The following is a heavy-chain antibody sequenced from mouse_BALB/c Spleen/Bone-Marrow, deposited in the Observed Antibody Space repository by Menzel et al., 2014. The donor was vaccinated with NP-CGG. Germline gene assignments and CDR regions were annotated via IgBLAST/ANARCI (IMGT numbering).Heavy chain of an antibody. Sequence: EVMLVESGGGLVQPGGSLKLPCAASGFDFSRYWMSWVRQAPGKGLEWIGEINPDSSTINYTPSLKDKFIISRDNAKNTLYLQMSKVRSEDTALYYCARGYYDYPAWFAYWGQGTLVTVSA. V-gene: IGHV4-1*02. D-gene: IGHD2-4*01. CDR2: INPDSSTI. CDR1: GFDFSRYW. J-gene: IGHJ3*01. CDR3: ARGYYDYPAWFAY.